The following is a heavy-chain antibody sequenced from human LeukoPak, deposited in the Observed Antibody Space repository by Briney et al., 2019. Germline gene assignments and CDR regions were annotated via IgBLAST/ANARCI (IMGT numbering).Heavy chain of an antibody. CDR3: AAVAYCGGDCYSMVY. D-gene: IGHD2-21*02. V-gene: IGHV4-34*01. J-gene: IGHJ4*02. CDR2: INHSGST. CDR1: SASISGYY. Sequence: SETLSLTCTVSSASISGYYWSWIRQPPGKGLEWIGEINHSGSTNYNPSLKSRVTISVDTSKNQFSLKLSSVTAADTAVYYCAAVAYCGGDCYSMVYWGQGTLVTVSS.